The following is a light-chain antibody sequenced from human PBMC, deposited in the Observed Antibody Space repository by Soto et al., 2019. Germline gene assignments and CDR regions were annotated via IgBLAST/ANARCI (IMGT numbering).Light chain of an antibody. CDR3: QRYGSSPLIT. Sequence: DLQMTQSPSTLSASVGDRVTITCRGSQSTKSWLAWYQQKPGKDPKLLIYEASSLESGVPSRFGGSGSGTEFTLTISSLQPDDFAVYFCQRYGSSPLITFGQGTRLEIK. J-gene: IGKJ5*01. CDR2: EAS. V-gene: IGKV1-5*03. CDR1: QSTKSW.